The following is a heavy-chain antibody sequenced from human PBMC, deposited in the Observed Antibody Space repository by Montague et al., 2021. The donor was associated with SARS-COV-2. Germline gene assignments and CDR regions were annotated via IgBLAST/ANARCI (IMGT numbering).Heavy chain of an antibody. CDR3: ARLVESYYYYYGMDV. J-gene: IGHJ6*02. D-gene: IGHD2-15*01. CDR2: IYYSGST. CDR1: GGSISSSSYY. Sequence: SETLSLTCTVSGGSISSSSYYWGWIRQPPGKGLEWIGSIYYSGSTYYNPSLKSRVTISVDTSKNQFSLKLNSVTAADTAVYYCARLVESYYYYYGMDVWGQGTTVTVSS. V-gene: IGHV4-39*01.